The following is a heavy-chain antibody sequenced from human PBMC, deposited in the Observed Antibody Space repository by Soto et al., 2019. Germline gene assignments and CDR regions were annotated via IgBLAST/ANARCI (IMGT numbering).Heavy chain of an antibody. V-gene: IGHV4-59*01. CDR1: GGSISSDY. D-gene: IGHD3-10*01. J-gene: IGHJ4*02. Sequence: SETLCLICTVSGGSISSDYWRWIRQPPGKGLEWIGYIYYSGSTNYNPSLKSRVTISVDTSKNQFSLKLSSVTAADTAVYYCAGGGSGSLTPFDYWGQGTLVTVS. CDR3: AGGGSGSLTPFDY. CDR2: IYYSGST.